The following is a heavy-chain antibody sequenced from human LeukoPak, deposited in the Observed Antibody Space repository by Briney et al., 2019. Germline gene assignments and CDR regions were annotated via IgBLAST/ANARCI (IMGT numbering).Heavy chain of an antibody. V-gene: IGHV4-30-4*01. CDR2: IYYSGCT. D-gene: IGHD6-19*01. J-gene: IGHJ4*02. CDR1: GGSISRCDYY. CDR3: ASQRIAVGGFDY. Sequence: SQTLSLACTLSGGSISRCDYYCTWIRPPPGKGRGWIGYIYYSGCTYYNQSLKSGVTISIDTSKNQLSLKLGSVTAADTAVYYCASQRIAVGGFDYWREGTLLTVSS.